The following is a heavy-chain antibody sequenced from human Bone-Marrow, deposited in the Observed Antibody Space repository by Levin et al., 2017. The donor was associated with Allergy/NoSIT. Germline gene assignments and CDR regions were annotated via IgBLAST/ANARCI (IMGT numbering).Heavy chain of an antibody. J-gene: IGHJ4*02. CDR1: GFPFSAYW. D-gene: IGHD5-24*01. Sequence: QAGGSLRLSCVASGFPFSAYWMAWVRLPPGKGLEWVANIKTDGGDMNYADSVKGRFTVSRDNAQNSLFLQMNTLRVEDTGIYYCATQSFGQFQYWGQGTLVTVSS. CDR2: IKTDGGDM. CDR3: ATQSFGQFQY. V-gene: IGHV3-7*01.